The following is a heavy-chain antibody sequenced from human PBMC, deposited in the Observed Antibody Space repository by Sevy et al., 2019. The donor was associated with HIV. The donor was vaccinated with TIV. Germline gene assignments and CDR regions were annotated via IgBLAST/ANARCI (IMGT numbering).Heavy chain of an antibody. J-gene: IGHJ4*02. Sequence: ASVKVSCKASGYTFSSYRITWVRQAPGQGPEWIGWISALNGDTNYAQKLQGRVTMTADTSTSTVYMDLRSLRSDDTAVYYSARAYCSGGRCYSLAYWGQGTLVTVSS. CDR1: GYTFSSYR. CDR2: ISALNGDT. V-gene: IGHV1-18*01. CDR3: ARAYCSGGRCYSLAY. D-gene: IGHD2-15*01.